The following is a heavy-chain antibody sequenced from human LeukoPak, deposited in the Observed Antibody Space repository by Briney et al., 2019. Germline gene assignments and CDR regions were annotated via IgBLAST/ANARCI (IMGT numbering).Heavy chain of an antibody. CDR2: IYPGDSDT. V-gene: IGHV5-51*01. CDR3: ARQWGDCSSTSCYSAY. CDR1: GYSLASYW. D-gene: IGHD2-2*01. J-gene: IGHJ4*02. Sequence: GESLKISCKGSGYSLASYWIAGWGQLPGKGLRWLGIIYPGDSDTRYSPSFQGQVTISADKSISTAYLQWSSLKASDTAIYYCARQWGDCSSTSCYSAYWGQGTLVTVSS.